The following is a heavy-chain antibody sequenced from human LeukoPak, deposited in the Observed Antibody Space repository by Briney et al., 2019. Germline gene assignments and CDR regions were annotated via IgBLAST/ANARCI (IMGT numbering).Heavy chain of an antibody. Sequence: GKSLRLSCAVSGFIFSNYPRHWVRQAPGKGLEWVAAISYDRSNKYYADSVKGRFTISRDNSKNTLYVQINSLRAEDTAVYYCARQQTYGIVRDTAFDIWGQGTKVTISS. CDR2: ISYDRSNK. CDR3: ARQQTYGIVRDTAFDI. D-gene: IGHD2-21*01. J-gene: IGHJ3*02. V-gene: IGHV3-30-3*01. CDR1: GFIFSNYP.